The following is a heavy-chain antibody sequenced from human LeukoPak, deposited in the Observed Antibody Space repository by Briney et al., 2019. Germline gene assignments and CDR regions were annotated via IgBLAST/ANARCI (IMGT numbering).Heavy chain of an antibody. CDR1: GYTFTNYH. CDR3: ARDVAVAGIDYFDY. J-gene: IGHJ4*02. CDR2: IIPIFGTA. D-gene: IGHD6-19*01. V-gene: IGHV1-69*06. Sequence: SVKVSCKASGYTFTNYHMHWVRQAPRQGLEWMGGIIPIFGTANYAQKFQGRVTITADKSTSTAYMELSSLRSEDTAVYYCARDVAVAGIDYFDYWGQGTLVTVSS.